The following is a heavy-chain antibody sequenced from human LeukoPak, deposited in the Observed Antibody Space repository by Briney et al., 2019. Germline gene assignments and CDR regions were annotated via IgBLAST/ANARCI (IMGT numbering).Heavy chain of an antibody. CDR3: ASWAAAGTHDAFDI. J-gene: IGHJ3*02. V-gene: IGHV1-69*13. CDR1: GGTFSSYA. Sequence: GASVKVSCKASGGTFSSYAISWVRQAPGQGLEWMGGIIPIFGTANYAQKFQGRVTITADESTSTAYMELSSLRSEGTAVYYCASWAAAGTHDAFDIWGQGTMVTVSS. D-gene: IGHD6-13*01. CDR2: IIPIFGTA.